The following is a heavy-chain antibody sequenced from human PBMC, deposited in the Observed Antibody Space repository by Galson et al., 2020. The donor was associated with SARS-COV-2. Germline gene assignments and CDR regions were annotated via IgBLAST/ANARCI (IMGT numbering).Heavy chain of an antibody. CDR3: ARETVTTDNYYYYGMDV. Sequence: ASETLSLTCTVSGGSISSNDFFWSWIRQSPGKGLEWLGYVYYSEHVYYNPSFRSRISISIDTSKSQFSLKLGSVTAADTAIYYCARETVTTDNYYYYGMDVWGQGTTVIVS. CDR2: VYYSEHV. D-gene: IGHD4-17*01. CDR1: GGSISSNDFF. J-gene: IGHJ6*02. V-gene: IGHV4-30-4*08.